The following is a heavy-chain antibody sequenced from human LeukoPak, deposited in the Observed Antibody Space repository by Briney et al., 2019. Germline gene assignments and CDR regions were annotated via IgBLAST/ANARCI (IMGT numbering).Heavy chain of an antibody. V-gene: IGHV3-53*01. J-gene: IGHJ5*02. D-gene: IGHD2/OR15-2a*01. Sequence: GGSLRLSCAASGFTFRNYWMSWIRQAPGKGLQWISAIYSGETTHYADSVKGRFTISRDNSKNTLYLQMNSLRVEDTAVYYCARVLKNFYDAKWFDPWGQGTLVTVSS. CDR2: IYSGETT. CDR3: ARVLKNFYDAKWFDP. CDR1: GFTFRNYW.